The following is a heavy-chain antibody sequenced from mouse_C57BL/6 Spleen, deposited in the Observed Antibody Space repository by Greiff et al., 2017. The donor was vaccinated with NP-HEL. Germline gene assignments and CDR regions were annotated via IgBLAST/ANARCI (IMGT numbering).Heavy chain of an antibody. CDR1: GYTFTDYY. J-gene: IGHJ1*03. Sequence: EVKLQESGPELVKPGASVKISCKASGYTFTDYYMNWVKQSHGKSLEWIGDINPNNGGTSYNQKFKGKATLTVDKSSSTAYMELRSLTSEDSAVYYCAPQYYGSSYYWYFDVWGTGTTVTVSS. V-gene: IGHV1-26*01. CDR2: INPNNGGT. CDR3: APQYYGSSYYWYFDV. D-gene: IGHD1-1*01.